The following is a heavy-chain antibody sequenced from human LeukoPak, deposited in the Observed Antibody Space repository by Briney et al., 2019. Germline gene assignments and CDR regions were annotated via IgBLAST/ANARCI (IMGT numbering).Heavy chain of an antibody. V-gene: IGHV4-59*12. J-gene: IGHJ4*02. Sequence: SETLSLTCTVSGGSFSRYYWSWIRQPPGKGLEWIGYISDSGSTNYNPSLNSRVTISVDTSKNQFSLKLSSVTAADTAVYYCARGIADFYNWNYRASTKPLDYWGQGTLVTVSS. CDR3: ARGIADFYNWNYRASTKPLDY. D-gene: IGHD1-7*01. CDR2: ISDSGST. CDR1: GGSFSRYY.